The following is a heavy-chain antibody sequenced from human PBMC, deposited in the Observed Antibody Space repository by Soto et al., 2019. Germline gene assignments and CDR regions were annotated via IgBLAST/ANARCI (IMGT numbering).Heavy chain of an antibody. CDR3: VREFAPRSPTYDS. Sequence: EVQLLESAGGLVQPGGSLRLSCAASGFTFSNYAMSWVRQAPGKGLEWVSTLTRSGTTPYADSVRGRFTISRDNSKNTLYLQMDSLRAEDTAVYYCVREFAPRSPTYDSWGLGTLVTVSS. V-gene: IGHV3-23*01. J-gene: IGHJ4*02. CDR2: LTRSGTT. CDR1: GFTFSNYA. D-gene: IGHD2-21*01.